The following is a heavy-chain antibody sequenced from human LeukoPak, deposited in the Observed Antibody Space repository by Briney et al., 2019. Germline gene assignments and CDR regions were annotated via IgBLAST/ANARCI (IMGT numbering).Heavy chain of an antibody. J-gene: IGHJ6*04. CDR1: GFTFSSYW. V-gene: IGHV3-7*01. CDR2: IKQDGCEK. Sequence: GGSLRLSCAASGFTFSSYWMSWVRQAPGKGLEWVANIKQDGCEKYYVDSVKGRFTTSRDNAKNSLYLQMNSLRAEDTAVYYCARRPTKWGLLMRGMDVWGEGTTVSVSS. CDR3: ARRPTKWGLLMRGMDV. D-gene: IGHD1-26*01.